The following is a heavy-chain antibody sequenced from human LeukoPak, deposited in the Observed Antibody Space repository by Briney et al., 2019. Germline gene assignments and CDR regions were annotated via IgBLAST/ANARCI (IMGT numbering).Heavy chain of an antibody. D-gene: IGHD1-26*01. CDR3: ARGWAPRGQKSCFDS. CDR2: MYASGDF. Sequence: SETLSLTCTVSGGSIGIYYWTWIRQSAGKGLEWLGRMYASGDFNYNPFLKSRFTMSVDTSKNQFSLNLNSVTAADTAVYYCARGWAPRGQKSCFDSWGRGTLVTVSS. CDR1: GGSIGIYY. V-gene: IGHV4-4*07. J-gene: IGHJ4*02.